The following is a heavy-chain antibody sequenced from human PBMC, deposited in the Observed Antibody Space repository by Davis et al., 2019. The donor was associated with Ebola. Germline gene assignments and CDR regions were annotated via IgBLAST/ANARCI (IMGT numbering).Heavy chain of an antibody. Sequence: AASVKVSCKASGYTFTGYYMHWVRQAPGQGLEWLGWIGVYNDKRNYAQKVQGRVNMTTDTSTNTAYMELRSLRSDDTAVFYCARVGLDCSSSSCYLDYWGQGTLVTVSS. D-gene: IGHD2-2*01. CDR1: GYTFTGYY. V-gene: IGHV1-18*04. CDR3: ARVGLDCSSSSCYLDY. CDR2: IGVYNDKR. J-gene: IGHJ4*02.